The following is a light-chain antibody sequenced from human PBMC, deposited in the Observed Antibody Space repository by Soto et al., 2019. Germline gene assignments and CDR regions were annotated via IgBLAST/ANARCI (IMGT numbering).Light chain of an antibody. CDR1: QSLLHSNGYNF. Sequence: DIVMTQSPLSLPVMPGEPASISCRSSQSLLHSNGYNFLDCYLQRPGQSPRLLFYLASNRSSGGSDSFSGSGPGTDFRLKISRVEAEYVGVYYCIQAPQSPRTFVQGTKVKLK. V-gene: IGKV2-28*01. CDR3: IQAPQSPRT. J-gene: IGKJ1*01. CDR2: LAS.